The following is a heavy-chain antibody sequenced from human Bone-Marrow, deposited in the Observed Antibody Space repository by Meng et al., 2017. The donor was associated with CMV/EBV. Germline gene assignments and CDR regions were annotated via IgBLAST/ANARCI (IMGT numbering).Heavy chain of an antibody. CDR3: ARVPRGSARISYYYGMDV. D-gene: IGHD3-10*01. Sequence: GESLKISCAASGFTFSSYSMNWVRQAPGKGLEWVAVISYDGSNKYYADSVKGRFTISRDNSKNTLYLQMNSLRAEDTAVYYCARVPRGSARISYYYGMDVWGQGTTVTVPS. J-gene: IGHJ6*02. V-gene: IGHV3-30*03. CDR2: ISYDGSNK. CDR1: GFTFSSYS.